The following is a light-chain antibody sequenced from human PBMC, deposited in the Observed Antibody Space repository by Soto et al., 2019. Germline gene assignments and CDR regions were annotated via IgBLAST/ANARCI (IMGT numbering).Light chain of an antibody. CDR2: KAS. V-gene: IGKV1-5*03. CDR1: QTISSW. Sequence: DIPMTQSPSTLSGYVGDRVTITCRASQTISSWLAWYQQKPGKAPKLLIYKASTLKSGVPSRFSGSGSGTEFTLTISSLQPEDFATYYCLQHKSYPRTFGQGTKVDI. J-gene: IGKJ1*01. CDR3: LQHKSYPRT.